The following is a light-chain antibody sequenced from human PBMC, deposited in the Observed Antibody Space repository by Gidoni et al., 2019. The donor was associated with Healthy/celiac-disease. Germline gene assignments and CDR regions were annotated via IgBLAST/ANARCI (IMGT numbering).Light chain of an antibody. Sequence: DIQLTQSPSFLSASVGDRVTITCRASQGISSYLAWYQHKPGKAPKLLIYAASTLQSGVPSRFSGSGSGTEFTLTISSLQPEDFATYYCQQRNSYLGVTFXPXTKVDIK. CDR1: QGISSY. CDR3: QQRNSYLGVT. CDR2: AAS. V-gene: IGKV1-9*01. J-gene: IGKJ3*01.